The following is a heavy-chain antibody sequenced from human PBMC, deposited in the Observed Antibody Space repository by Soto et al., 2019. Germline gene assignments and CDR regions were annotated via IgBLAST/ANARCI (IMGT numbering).Heavy chain of an antibody. J-gene: IGHJ6*02. CDR3: AHSFEIPPGSYYYGMDV. CDR2: IYWDDDK. Sequence: QITLKESGPPLVKPTQTLTLTCTFSGFSLSTSGVGVGWIRQPPGKALEWLALIYWDDDKRYSPSLKSRLTITKXSSXHXAVLTMTNIDPADTATYYCAHSFEIPPGSYYYGMDVWGQGTTVTVSS. V-gene: IGHV2-5*02. CDR1: GFSLSTSGVG.